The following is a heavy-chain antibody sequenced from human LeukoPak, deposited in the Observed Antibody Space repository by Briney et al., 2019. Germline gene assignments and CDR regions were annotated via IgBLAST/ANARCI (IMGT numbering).Heavy chain of an antibody. D-gene: IGHD2-2*01. Sequence: ASVKVSCKASGYTFTSYYMHWVRQAPGQGLEWMGIINPSGGSTSYAQKFQGRVTMTRDTSTSTVYMELSSLRSEDTAVYYCARHGCSSTSCPMEVYYMDVWGKGTTVTVSS. J-gene: IGHJ6*03. CDR1: GYTFTSYY. CDR2: INPSGGST. V-gene: IGHV1-46*01. CDR3: ARHGCSSTSCPMEVYYMDV.